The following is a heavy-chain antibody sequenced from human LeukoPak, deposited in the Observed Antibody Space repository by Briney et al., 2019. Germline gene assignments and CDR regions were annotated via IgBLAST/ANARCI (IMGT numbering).Heavy chain of an antibody. D-gene: IGHD6-19*01. CDR1: GYSISSGYY. V-gene: IGHV4-38-2*01. CDR3: VRGGQWLVWYFDL. CDR2: IYHSGST. Sequence: PSETLSLTCAVSGYSISSGYYWGWIRQPPGKGLEWIGSIYHSGSTYYNPSLKSRVTISVDTSKNQFSLKLRSVTAADTAVYYCVRGGQWLVWYFDLWGRGTLVTVSS. J-gene: IGHJ2*01.